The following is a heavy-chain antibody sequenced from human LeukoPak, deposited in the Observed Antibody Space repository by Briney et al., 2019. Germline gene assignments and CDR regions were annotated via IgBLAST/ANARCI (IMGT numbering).Heavy chain of an antibody. J-gene: IGHJ4*02. V-gene: IGHV4-39*01. CDR2: IYYSGST. D-gene: IGHD5-18*01. CDR3: ARHFVSYSYGSLDY. CDR1: GGSIRSSSYY. Sequence: PSETLSLTXTVSGGSIRSSSYYWGWIRQPPGKGLEWIGSIYYSGSTYYNPSLKSRVTISVDTSKNQFSLKLSSVTAADTAVYYCARHFVSYSYGSLDYWGQGTLVTVSS.